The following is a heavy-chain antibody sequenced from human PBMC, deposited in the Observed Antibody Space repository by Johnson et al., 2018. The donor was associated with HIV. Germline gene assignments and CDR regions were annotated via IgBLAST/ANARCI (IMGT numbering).Heavy chain of an antibody. CDR2: ISWNRGSI. J-gene: IGHJ3*02. CDR3: AKDRNYGSGSYPDAFDI. Sequence: VQLVESGGGLVQPGRSLRLSCAASGFTFDAYAMHWVRQAPGKGLEWVSGISWNRGSIGYADSVKGRIPLSRDNAKNSLYLQMNSLRAEDTALYYCAKDRNYGSGSYPDAFDIWGQGTMVTVSS. D-gene: IGHD3-10*01. CDR1: GFTFDAYA. V-gene: IGHV3-9*01.